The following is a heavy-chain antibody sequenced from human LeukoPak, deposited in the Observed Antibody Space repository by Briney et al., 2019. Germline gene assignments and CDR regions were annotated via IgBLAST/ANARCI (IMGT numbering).Heavy chain of an antibody. V-gene: IGHV4-31*03. D-gene: IGHD2-15*01. CDR2: IYYSGST. Sequence: PSETLSLTCTVSGGSISSGGYYWSWIRQHPGKGLEWIGYIYYSGSTYYNPSLKSRVTISVDTSKNQFSLKLSSVTAAGTAVYYCARDRVVAATLYYYGMDVWGKGTTVTVSS. J-gene: IGHJ6*04. CDR3: ARDRVVAATLYYYGMDV. CDR1: GGSISSGGYY.